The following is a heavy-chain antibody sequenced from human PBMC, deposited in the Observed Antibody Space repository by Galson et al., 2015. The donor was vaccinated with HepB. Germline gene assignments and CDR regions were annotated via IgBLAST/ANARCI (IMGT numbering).Heavy chain of an antibody. CDR3: AKDKGITMVRGVNYYYYDMDV. J-gene: IGHJ6*02. CDR2: ISYDGSNK. CDR1: GFTFSSYG. Sequence: SLRLSCAASGFTFSSYGMHWVRQAPGKGLEWVAVISYDGSNKHYADSVKGRFTISRDNSKNTLYLQMNSLRAEDTAVYYCAKDKGITMVRGVNYYYYDMDVWGQGTTVTVSS. D-gene: IGHD3-10*01. V-gene: IGHV3-30*18.